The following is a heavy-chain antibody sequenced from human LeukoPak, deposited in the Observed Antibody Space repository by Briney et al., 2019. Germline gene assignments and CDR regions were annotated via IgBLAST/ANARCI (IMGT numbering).Heavy chain of an antibody. CDR1: GYTFTSYA. D-gene: IGHD6-19*01. J-gene: IGHJ4*02. CDR2: INAGNGNT. Sequence: GSVKVSCKASGYTFTSYAMHWVRQSPGQRLEWMGWINAGNGNTKYSQKFQGRVTITRDTSASTAYMELSSLRSEDAAVYYCARDEALVAVAGTTLDYWGQGTLVTVSS. V-gene: IGHV1-3*01. CDR3: ARDEALVAVAGTTLDY.